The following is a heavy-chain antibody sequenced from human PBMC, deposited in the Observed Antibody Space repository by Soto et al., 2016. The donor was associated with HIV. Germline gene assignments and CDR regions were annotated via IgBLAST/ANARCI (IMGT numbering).Heavy chain of an antibody. CDR2: MSGNDFTT. D-gene: IGHD6-19*01. V-gene: IGHV3-23*01. Sequence: EVQLLESGGGLVHPGGSLRLSCAASGFTFSNYAMSWVRQAPGKGPVWISAMSGNDFTTYYVDSVKDRFTVSRDNSKNTLYLQINSLRAEDTAVYYCAKESRYSLRFLYSSGRGKVRSLYYWGPGNRGHRVSS. CDR1: GFTFSNYA. CDR3: AKESRYSLRFLYSSGRGKVRSLYY. J-gene: IGHJ4*02.